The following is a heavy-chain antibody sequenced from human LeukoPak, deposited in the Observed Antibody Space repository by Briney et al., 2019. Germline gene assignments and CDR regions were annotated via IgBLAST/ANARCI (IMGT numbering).Heavy chain of an antibody. Sequence: SETLSLTCTVSGVSISSYYWSWIRQSAGKGLEWIGRIHTSGSTYYNPSLESRVTISVDTSKNQISLKLSSVTAADTAIYYCARAPERWYSYGSYTYHYMDVWGRGTTVTVSS. V-gene: IGHV4-4*07. CDR2: IHTSGST. CDR3: ARAPERWYSYGSYTYHYMDV. CDR1: GVSISSYY. J-gene: IGHJ6*03. D-gene: IGHD4-23*01.